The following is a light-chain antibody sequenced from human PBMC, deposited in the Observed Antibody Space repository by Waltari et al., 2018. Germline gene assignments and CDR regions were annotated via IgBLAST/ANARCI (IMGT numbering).Light chain of an antibody. CDR1: QSIQRY. CDR2: HAY. CDR3: QQRADWPLT. Sequence: EIVLTQSPATLSLSPGGRATLSCRASQSIQRYLGWYQQKPGQAPRLLIYHAYNRATGVPARFSGSGSETAFTLTISSLEPEDSAIYYCQQRADWPLTFGGGTTVEIK. J-gene: IGKJ4*01. V-gene: IGKV3-11*01.